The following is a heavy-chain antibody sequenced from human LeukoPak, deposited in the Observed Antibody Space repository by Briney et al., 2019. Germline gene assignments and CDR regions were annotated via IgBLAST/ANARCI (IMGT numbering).Heavy chain of an antibody. CDR3: ARAVIYSSSWSDAFDI. CDR2: IYCSGGT. D-gene: IGHD6-13*01. CDR1: GGSISSSTYY. J-gene: IGHJ3*02. V-gene: IGHV4-39*07. Sequence: PSETLSLTCTVSGGSISSSTYYWGWIRQPPGKGLEWIGSIYCSGGTYYNPSLKSRVTISVDTSKNQFSLKLSSVTAADTAVYYCARAVIYSSSWSDAFDIWGQGTMVTVSS.